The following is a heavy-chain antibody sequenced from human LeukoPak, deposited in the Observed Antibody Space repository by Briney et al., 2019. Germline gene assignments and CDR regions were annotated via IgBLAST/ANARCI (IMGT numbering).Heavy chain of an antibody. J-gene: IGHJ6*03. Sequence: ASVTVSCTASGYTFTSYGISWVRQAPGQGLEWMGWISAYNGNTNYAQKLQGRVTMTTDTSTTTAYMELRSLRSDDTAVYYCARLLQGWELNYYYSYMDVWGKGTTVTISS. D-gene: IGHD4-23*01. CDR2: ISAYNGNT. V-gene: IGHV1-18*01. CDR1: GYTFTSYG. CDR3: ARLLQGWELNYYYSYMDV.